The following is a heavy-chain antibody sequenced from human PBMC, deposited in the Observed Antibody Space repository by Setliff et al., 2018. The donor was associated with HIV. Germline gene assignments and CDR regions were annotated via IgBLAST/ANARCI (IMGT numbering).Heavy chain of an antibody. J-gene: IGHJ4*02. CDR2: IHTSGST. CDR1: GGSISSGSYY. Sequence: LSLTCTVSGGSISSGSYYWSWIRQPAGKGLEWIGHIHTSGSTKYNPSLKSRVTISADPSKNQFSLNLSSVTAAETAVYYCARDRRDAYYLTAYFDSLGQGTVVTVSS. D-gene: IGHD1-26*01. V-gene: IGHV4-61*09. CDR3: ARDRRDAYYLTAYFDS.